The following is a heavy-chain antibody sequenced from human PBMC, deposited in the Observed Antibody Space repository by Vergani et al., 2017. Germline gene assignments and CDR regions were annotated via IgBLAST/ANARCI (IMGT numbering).Heavy chain of an antibody. Sequence: QVQLQESGPGLVKPSETLSLTCTVSGGSISSYYWSWIRQPPGKGLGWIGYIYYSGSTNYNPSLKSRVTISVDTSKNQFSLKLSSVTAADTAVYYCARGIYDFWSGSFYYMDVWGKGTTVTVSS. CDR1: GGSISSYY. CDR3: ARGIYDFWSGSFYYMDV. J-gene: IGHJ6*03. D-gene: IGHD3-3*01. V-gene: IGHV4-59*01. CDR2: IYYSGST.